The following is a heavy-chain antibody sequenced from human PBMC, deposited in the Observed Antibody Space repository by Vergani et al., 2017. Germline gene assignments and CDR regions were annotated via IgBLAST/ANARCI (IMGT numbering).Heavy chain of an antibody. J-gene: IGHJ4*02. CDR3: ARGDYGILTGYRY. Sequence: QVQVVQSGAEVKKSGASVKVSCKTSGSTLGNNYMHWVRQAPGQGLEWMGIINPSGGHTNYAQKFQGRVTMTRDTSTSTVYMELSSLRSEDTAIYYCARGDYGILTGYRYWGQGTLVTVSA. CDR1: GSTLGNNY. D-gene: IGHD3-9*01. CDR2: INPSGGHT. V-gene: IGHV1-46*03.